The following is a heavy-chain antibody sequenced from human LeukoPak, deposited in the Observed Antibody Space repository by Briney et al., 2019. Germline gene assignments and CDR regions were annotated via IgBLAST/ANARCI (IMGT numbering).Heavy chain of an antibody. V-gene: IGHV4-59*12. CDR3: ARDLSSIVVVPMAVVGHYDFWSGQGY. Sequence: SETLSLTCTVSGGSISSYYWSWIRQPPGKGLEWIGYIYYSGSTNYNPSLKSRVTISVDTSKNQFSLKLSSVTAADTAVYYCARDLSSIVVVPMAVVGHYDFWSGQGYWGQGTLVTVSS. CDR1: GGSISSYY. D-gene: IGHD3-3*01. CDR2: IYYSGST. J-gene: IGHJ4*02.